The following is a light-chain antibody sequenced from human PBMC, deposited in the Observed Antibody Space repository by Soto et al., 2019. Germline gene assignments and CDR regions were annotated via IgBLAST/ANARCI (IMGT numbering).Light chain of an antibody. CDR1: SSDVGGYNY. CDR2: DVS. Sequence: QSALTQPASASGSPGQSITISCTGTSSDVGGYNYVSWYQQHPGKAPKLMIYDVSNRPSGVSNRFSGSKSGNTASLTIFGLQAEDEADYYCSSYTSSSTVFGTGTKVTVL. V-gene: IGLV2-14*01. CDR3: SSYTSSSTV. J-gene: IGLJ1*01.